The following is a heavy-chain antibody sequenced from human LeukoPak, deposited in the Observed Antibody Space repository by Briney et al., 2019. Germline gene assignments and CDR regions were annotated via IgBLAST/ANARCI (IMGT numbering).Heavy chain of an antibody. CDR3: ARGPYSRKGYFDY. CDR1: GGSFSGYY. V-gene: IGHV4-34*01. Sequence: ASETLSLTCAVYGGSFSGYYWSWIRQPPGKGLEWIGEINHSGSTNYNPSLKSRVTISVDTSKNQFSLKLSSVTAVDTAVYYCARGPYSRKGYFDYWGQGTLVTVSS. CDR2: INHSGST. D-gene: IGHD3-16*01. J-gene: IGHJ4*02.